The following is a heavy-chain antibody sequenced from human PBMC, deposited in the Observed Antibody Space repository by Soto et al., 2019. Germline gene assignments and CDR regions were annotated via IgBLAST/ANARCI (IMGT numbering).Heavy chain of an antibody. CDR2: IYYSGST. D-gene: IGHD3-3*01. J-gene: IGHJ4*02. Sequence: SETLSLTCTVSGDSISSSYWNWIRQAPGKGLEWIGYIYYSGSTNFSPSLKSRVTISVDTSKNQFSLKLSSVTAADTAVYYCARGYDPIVNYYFDYWGQGTLVTVSS. CDR1: GDSISSSY. V-gene: IGHV4-59*12. CDR3: ARGYDPIVNYYFDY.